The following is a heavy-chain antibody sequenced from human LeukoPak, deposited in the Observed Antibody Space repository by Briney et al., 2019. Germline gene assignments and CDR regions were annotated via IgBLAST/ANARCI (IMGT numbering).Heavy chain of an antibody. CDR1: GFTFSDCS. CDR2: ISTSGTYT. J-gene: IGHJ4*02. V-gene: IGHV3-21*01. CDR3: ARARTRGSGYDFSAMGD. D-gene: IGHD5-12*01. Sequence: TGGSPRLSCAASGFTFSDCSMNWVRQAPGKGLEWVSSISTSGTYTYYGDSVKGRFTISRDNAKNSLYLQMNSLRAEDTAVYYCARARTRGSGYDFSAMGDWGQGTLVTVSS.